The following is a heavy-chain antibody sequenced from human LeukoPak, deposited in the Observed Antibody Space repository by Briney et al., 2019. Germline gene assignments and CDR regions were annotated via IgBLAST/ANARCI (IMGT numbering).Heavy chain of an antibody. Sequence: GGSLRLSCAASGFTVSSNYMSWVRQAPGKGLEWASVIYSGGSTYYADSVRGRFTISRDNSKNTLYLQMNSLRAEDTAVYYCARAGFGQQLVLRYYYYYGMDVWGQGTTVTVSS. J-gene: IGHJ6*02. CDR3: ARAGFGQQLVLRYYYYYGMDV. D-gene: IGHD6-13*01. CDR1: GFTVSSNY. CDR2: IYSGGST. V-gene: IGHV3-53*01.